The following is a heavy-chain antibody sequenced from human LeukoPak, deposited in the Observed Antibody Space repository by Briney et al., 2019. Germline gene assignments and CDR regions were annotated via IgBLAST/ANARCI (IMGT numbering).Heavy chain of an antibody. CDR3: AREFGYYDFWSGYLPGYFDY. J-gene: IGHJ4*02. D-gene: IGHD3-3*01. CDR1: GFTFSSYE. V-gene: IGHV3-48*03. CDR2: ISSSGSTI. Sequence: GGSLRLSCAASGFTFSSYEMNWVRQAPGKVLEWVSYISSSGSTIYYADSVKGRFTISRDNAKNSLYLQMNSLRAEDTAVYYCAREFGYYDFWSGYLPGYFDYWGQGTLVTVSS.